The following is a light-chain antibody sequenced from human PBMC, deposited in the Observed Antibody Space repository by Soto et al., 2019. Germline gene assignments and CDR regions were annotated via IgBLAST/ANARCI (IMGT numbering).Light chain of an antibody. CDR3: QQYGTSPTT. CDR1: QSVSSSS. J-gene: IGKJ1*01. Sequence: EIALTQSPGTLSLSPGERATLSCRASQSVSSSSLAWYQQKPGQAPRFLLHGASTRATGIPDRFSGTGSGTDFTLTISILEPEDFADYYCQQYGTSPTTFGQGTKVDIK. CDR2: GAS. V-gene: IGKV3-20*01.